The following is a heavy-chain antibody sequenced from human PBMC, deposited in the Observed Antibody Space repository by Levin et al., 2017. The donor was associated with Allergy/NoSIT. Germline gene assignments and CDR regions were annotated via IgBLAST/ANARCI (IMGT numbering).Heavy chain of an antibody. Sequence: ASVKVSCKASGYTFTGYYMHWVRQAPGQGLEWMGWINPNSGGTNYAQKFQGRVTMTRDTSISTAYMELSRLRSDDTAVYYCARLHLSKDCSGGSCYSQGSVYFDYWGQGTLVTVSS. CDR2: INPNSGGT. D-gene: IGHD2-15*01. CDR1: GYTFTGYY. J-gene: IGHJ4*02. CDR3: ARLHLSKDCSGGSCYSQGSVYFDY. V-gene: IGHV1-2*02.